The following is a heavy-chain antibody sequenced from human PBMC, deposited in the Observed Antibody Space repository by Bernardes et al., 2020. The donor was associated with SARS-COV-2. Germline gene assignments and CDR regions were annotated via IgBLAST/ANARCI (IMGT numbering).Heavy chain of an antibody. V-gene: IGHV5-51*01. CDR1: GYSFTSYW. CDR3: ARRPLYDFWSGYYPGDAFDI. D-gene: IGHD3-3*01. Sequence: GASLKISCKGSGYSFTSYWIGWVRQMPGKGLEWMGIIYPGDSDTRYSPSFQGQVTISADKSISTAYLQWSSLKASDTAMYYCARRPLYDFWSGYYPGDAFDIWGQGTMVTVSS. J-gene: IGHJ3*02. CDR2: IYPGDSDT.